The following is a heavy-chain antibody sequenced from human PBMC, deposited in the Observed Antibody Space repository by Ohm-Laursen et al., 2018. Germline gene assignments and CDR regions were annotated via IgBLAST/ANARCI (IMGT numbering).Heavy chain of an antibody. V-gene: IGHV3-7*01. CDR3: ARDPIDNNGYNPDY. CDR2: IKQDGTEK. Sequence: GSLRLSCTASGFTFSNFWMSWVRQAPGKGLEWAASIKQDGTEKHYVESMQGRFTISRDNAKNSVYLQMNSLRAEDTAIYYCARDPIDNNGYNPDYWGQGTLVTVSS. D-gene: IGHD1-14*01. CDR1: GFTFSNFW. J-gene: IGHJ4*02.